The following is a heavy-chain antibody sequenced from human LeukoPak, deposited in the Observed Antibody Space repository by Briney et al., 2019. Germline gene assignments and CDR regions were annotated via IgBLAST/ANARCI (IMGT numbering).Heavy chain of an antibody. CDR3: AKATDIVVVPAART. Sequence: PGRSLRLSCAASGFTFSSYAMSWVRQAPGKGLEWVSAISGSGGSTYYADSVKGRFTISRDNSKNTLYLQMNSLRAEDTAVYYCAKATDIVVVPAARTWGQGTLVTVSS. CDR1: GFTFSSYA. D-gene: IGHD2-2*01. CDR2: ISGSGGST. V-gene: IGHV3-23*01. J-gene: IGHJ5*02.